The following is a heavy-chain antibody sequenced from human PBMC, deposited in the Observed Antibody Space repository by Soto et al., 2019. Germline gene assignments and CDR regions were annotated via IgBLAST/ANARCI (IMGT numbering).Heavy chain of an antibody. CDR1: GGSISSGGYY. V-gene: IGHV4-31*03. Sequence: QVQLQESGPGLVKPSQTLSLTCTVSGGSISSGGYYWSWIRQHPGKGLEWIGYIYYSGSTYYNPSLKSRFTIXVXTXXHQFSLKLSSVTAADTAVYYCARSGYSYGPNPLLYWGQGTLVTVSS. D-gene: IGHD5-18*01. J-gene: IGHJ4*02. CDR3: ARSGYSYGPNPLLY. CDR2: IYYSGST.